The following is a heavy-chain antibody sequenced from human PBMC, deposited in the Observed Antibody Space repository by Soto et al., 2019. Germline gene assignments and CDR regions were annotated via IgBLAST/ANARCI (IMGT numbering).Heavy chain of an antibody. CDR3: QRQGTSSGSDYAAFDF. J-gene: IGHJ4*02. CDR1: GYTFIYFW. CDR2: IYPGASDI. Sequence: PGESLKISCQASGYTFIYFWVAWVRQVPGKGLEWMGVIYPGASDIRYSPSFEGHVTISADKSTNTAYLQWSSLEAADTAIYYCQRQGTSSGSDYAAFDFWGPGTLVTVSS. D-gene: IGHD3-10*01. V-gene: IGHV5-51*01.